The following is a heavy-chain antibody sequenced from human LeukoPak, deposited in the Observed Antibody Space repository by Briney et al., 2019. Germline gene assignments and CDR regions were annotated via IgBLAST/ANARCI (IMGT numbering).Heavy chain of an antibody. CDR2: TNPNSGGT. CDR1: GYTFTGYY. V-gene: IGHV1-2*02. D-gene: IGHD4-17*01. CDR3: ARDHGDASLAKY. Sequence: ASVKVSCKASGYTFTGYYMHWVRQAPGQGLEWMGWTNPNSGGTNYAQKFQGRVTMTRDTSISTAYMELSRLRSDDTAVYYCARDHGDASLAKYWGQGTLVTVSS. J-gene: IGHJ4*02.